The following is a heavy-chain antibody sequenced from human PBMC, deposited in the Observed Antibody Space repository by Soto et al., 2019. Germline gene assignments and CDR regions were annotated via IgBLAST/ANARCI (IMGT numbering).Heavy chain of an antibody. CDR3: ARAIPSGWTHYYYYGMDV. D-gene: IGHD6-19*01. V-gene: IGHV3-33*01. CDR2: IWYDGSNK. CDR1: GYTFRSYG. J-gene: IGHJ6*02. Sequence: QMQLVESGGGVVQPEESLRLSCAAYGYTFRSYGMHWVRQAPGKGLEWVALIWYDGSNKYYADSVKGRFTISRDNSKNTLSLQMNSLRAEDTAVYYCARAIPSGWTHYYYYGMDVWGQGTTVTVSS.